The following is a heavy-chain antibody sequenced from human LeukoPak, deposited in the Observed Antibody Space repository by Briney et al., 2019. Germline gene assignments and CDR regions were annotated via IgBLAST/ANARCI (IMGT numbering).Heavy chain of an antibody. V-gene: IGHV3-21*01. J-gene: IGHJ4*02. CDR3: ASWAATYYYDSSGIPPDY. CDR1: GFTFSSYS. Sequence: GGSLRLSCAASGFTFSSYSMNWVRQAPGKGLEWVSSISSSSSYIYYADSVKGRFTISRDNAKNSLYLQMNSLSAEDTAVYYCASWAATYYYDSSGIPPDYWGQGTLVTVSS. CDR2: ISSSSSYI. D-gene: IGHD3-22*01.